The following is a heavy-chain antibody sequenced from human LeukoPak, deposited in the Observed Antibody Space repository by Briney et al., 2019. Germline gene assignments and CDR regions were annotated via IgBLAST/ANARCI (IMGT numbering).Heavy chain of an antibody. CDR1: GFTFSSYS. V-gene: IGHV3-21*01. D-gene: IGHD3-9*01. Sequence: TPGGSLRLSCAASGFTFSSYSMNWVRQAPGKGLEWVSSISSSSSYIYHADSVKGRFTISRGNAKNTLYLQMNSLRAEDTAVYYCARECDILTGYYLPTGYWGQGTLVTVSS. CDR3: ARECDILTGYYLPTGY. CDR2: ISSSSSYI. J-gene: IGHJ4*02.